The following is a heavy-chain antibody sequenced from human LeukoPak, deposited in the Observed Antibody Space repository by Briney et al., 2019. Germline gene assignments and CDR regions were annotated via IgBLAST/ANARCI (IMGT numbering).Heavy chain of an antibody. V-gene: IGHV4-34*01. CDR1: GGPFSGYY. CDR2: INHSGST. D-gene: IGHD6-19*01. CDR3: ARVSYSSGWYDDYFDY. J-gene: IGHJ4*02. Sequence: SETLSLTCAVYGGPFSGYYWSWIRQPPGKGLEWIGEINHSGSTNYNPSLKSRVTISVDTSKNQFSLKLSSVTAADTAVYYCARVSYSSGWYDDYFDYWGQGTLVTVSS.